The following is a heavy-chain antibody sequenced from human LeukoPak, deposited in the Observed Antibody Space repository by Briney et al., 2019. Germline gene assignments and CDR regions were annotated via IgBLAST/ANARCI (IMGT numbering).Heavy chain of an antibody. CDR3: ASVVPAAGFYYYYGMDV. D-gene: IGHD2-2*01. V-gene: IGHV1-69*13. CDR1: GGTFSSYA. Sequence: SVKVSCKASGGTFSSYAISWVRQAPGQGLEWMGGINPIFGTVNYAQKFQGRVTITADESTGTAYMELSSLRSEDTAVYYCASVVPAAGFYYYYGMDVWDKGTTVTVSS. J-gene: IGHJ6*04. CDR2: INPIFGTV.